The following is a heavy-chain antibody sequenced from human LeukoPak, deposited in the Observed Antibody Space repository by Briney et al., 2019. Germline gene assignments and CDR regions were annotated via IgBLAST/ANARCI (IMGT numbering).Heavy chain of an antibody. Sequence: GGSLRLSCAASGFTFSSYSMNWVRQAPGKGLEWVSSISSSSSYIYYADSVKGRFTISRDNAKNSLYLQMNSLRAEDTAVYYCARDLEGFLAAFDIWGQGTMVTVSS. J-gene: IGHJ3*02. V-gene: IGHV3-21*01. CDR1: GFTFSSYS. D-gene: IGHD3-3*01. CDR2: ISSSSSYI. CDR3: ARDLEGFLAAFDI.